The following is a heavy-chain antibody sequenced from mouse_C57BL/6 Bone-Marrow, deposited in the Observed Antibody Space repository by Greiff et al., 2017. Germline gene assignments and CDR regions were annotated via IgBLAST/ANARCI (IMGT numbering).Heavy chain of an antibody. CDR3: TGREGGNYSKD. D-gene: IGHD2-5*01. CDR2: INPNNGGT. V-gene: IGHV1-26*01. CDR1: GYTFTDYY. Sequence: EVQLQQSGPELVKPGASVKISCKASGYTFTDYYMNWVKQSHGKSLEWIGDINPNNGGTSYNQKFKGKATLTVDKSSSTAYMELRSLTSEDSAVYCGTGREGGNYSKDWGQGTLVTVSA. J-gene: IGHJ3*01.